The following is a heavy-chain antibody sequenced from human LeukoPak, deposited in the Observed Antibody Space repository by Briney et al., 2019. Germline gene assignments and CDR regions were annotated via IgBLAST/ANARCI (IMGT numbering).Heavy chain of an antibody. D-gene: IGHD3-22*01. CDR1: GFSLNTVGMG. V-gene: IGHV2-5*02. J-gene: IGHJ4*01. Sequence: SGPTLVKPTQTLTLTCTFSGFSLNTVGMGVGWFRQPPGKALEWLALIYWDDAKRYSPSLKSRLTITRDTSANQVVLTMTDMDPVDTATYYCGHSNFYDTSAFLWGQGILVTVSS. CDR3: GHSNFYDTSAFL. CDR2: IYWDDAK.